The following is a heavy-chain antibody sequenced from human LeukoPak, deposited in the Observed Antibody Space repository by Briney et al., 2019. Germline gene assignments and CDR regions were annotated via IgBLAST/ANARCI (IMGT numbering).Heavy chain of an antibody. D-gene: IGHD3-16*01. V-gene: IGHV3-30*04. J-gene: IGHJ5*02. CDR3: AREGAYTVATGGFFEA. CDR2: LASDGGLE. Sequence: GRSLRLSCEASGFPFSKFAMHWVRQAPGKGLEWLSVLASDGGLEYSADSVKGRFTIARDNSKNTLFLQMERLRPEDTAVYYCAREGAYTVATGGFFEAWGQGTLVTVSS. CDR1: GFPFSKFA.